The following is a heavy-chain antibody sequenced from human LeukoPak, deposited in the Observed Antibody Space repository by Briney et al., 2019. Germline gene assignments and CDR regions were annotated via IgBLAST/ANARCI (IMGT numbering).Heavy chain of an antibody. D-gene: IGHD3-22*01. CDR3: ARVRYYYDSSDY. J-gene: IGHJ4*02. Sequence: ASVKVSCKASGYTFTSYDINWVRQDTGQGLEWMGWMNPSSGNTGYAQKFQGRVTMTRNTSISTAYMELSSLRSEDTAVYYCARVRYYYDSSDYWGQGTLVTVSS. CDR1: GYTFTSYD. CDR2: MNPSSGNT. V-gene: IGHV1-8*01.